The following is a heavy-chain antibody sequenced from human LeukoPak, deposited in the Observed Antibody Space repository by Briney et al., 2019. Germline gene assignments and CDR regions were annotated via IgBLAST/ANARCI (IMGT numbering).Heavy chain of an antibody. J-gene: IGHJ4*02. Sequence: PSETLSLTCTVSGGSISSGGYYWSWIRQHPGKGLEWIGYIYYSGSTYYNPSLKSRVTISVDTSKNQFSLKLSSVTAADTAVYYCARENGIAAIIDYWGQGTLVTVSS. V-gene: IGHV4-31*03. CDR3: ARENGIAAIIDY. CDR1: GGSISSGGYY. CDR2: IYYSGST. D-gene: IGHD6-13*01.